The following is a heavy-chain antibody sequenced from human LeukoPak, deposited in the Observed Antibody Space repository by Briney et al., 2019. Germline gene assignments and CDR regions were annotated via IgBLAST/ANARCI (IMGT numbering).Heavy chain of an antibody. Sequence: ASVKVSCKASGYTFTGYYVHWVRQAPGQGLEWMGRINPNSGGTNYAQKFQGRVTMTRDTSISTAYMELSRLRSDDTAVYYCARAGDSSGYYYGAFDIWGQGTMVTVSS. CDR3: ARAGDSSGYYYGAFDI. CDR1: GYTFTGYY. CDR2: INPNSGGT. D-gene: IGHD3-22*01. J-gene: IGHJ3*02. V-gene: IGHV1-2*06.